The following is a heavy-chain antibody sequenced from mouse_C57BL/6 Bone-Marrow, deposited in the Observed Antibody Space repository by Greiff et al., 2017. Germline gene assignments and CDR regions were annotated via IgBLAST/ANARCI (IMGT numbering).Heavy chain of an antibody. V-gene: IGHV8-8*01. CDR2: ILWDDDK. D-gene: IGHD2-4*01. J-gene: IGHJ2*01. CDR3: ARPYDYERYYFDY. Sequence: QVTLKESGPGILQPSQTLSLTCSFSGFSLSTFGMGVGWIRQPSGKGLEWLAHILWDDDKYYNPALKSRLTISKDTSKNQVFLKIANVDTADTATYYCARPYDYERYYFDYWGQGTTLTVSS. CDR1: GFSLSTFGMG.